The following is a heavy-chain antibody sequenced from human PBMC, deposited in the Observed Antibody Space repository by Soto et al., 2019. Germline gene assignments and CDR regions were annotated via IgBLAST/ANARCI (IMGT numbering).Heavy chain of an antibody. V-gene: IGHV3-23*01. J-gene: IGHJ5*02. CDR1: GFTFSSYA. D-gene: IGHD2-2*02. Sequence: PVGSLRLSCAASGFTFSSYAMSWVRQAPGKGLEWVSAISGSGGSTYYADSVKGRFTISRDNSKNTLYLQMNSLRAEDTAVYYCAKDRVPAAIIGGWFDPWGQGTLVTVSS. CDR3: AKDRVPAAIIGGWFDP. CDR2: ISGSGGST.